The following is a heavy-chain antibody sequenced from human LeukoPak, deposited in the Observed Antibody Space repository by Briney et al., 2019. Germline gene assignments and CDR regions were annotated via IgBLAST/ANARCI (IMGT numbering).Heavy chain of an antibody. J-gene: IGHJ1*01. V-gene: IGHV1-2*02. CDR3: SGRYGPGPV. CDR2: ILPDGRDT. CDR1: GYTFPCHH. D-gene: IGHD3-10*01. Sequence: ASVKVSCKASGYTFPCHHMHWARHAPGQGLDWMGWILPDGRDTKYAQKLQDRMTMTTDTSTSTAYMELSRVTPDDTAVYYCSGRYGPGPVWGQGTLITASP.